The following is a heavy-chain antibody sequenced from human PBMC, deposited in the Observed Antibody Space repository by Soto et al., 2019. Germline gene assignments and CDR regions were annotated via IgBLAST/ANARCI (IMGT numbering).Heavy chain of an antibody. V-gene: IGHV1-46*01. D-gene: IGHD2-15*01. CDR3: ARVRGGGSEYFFDY. CDR2: INPSGGTT. J-gene: IGHJ4*02. Sequence: DSVKVSCKASGYTFTRYNVHWVRQAPGQGLEWMAIINPSGGTTYYVQKFEGRVTLTTDTSTSTVYMELSSLRSDDTAVYYCARVRGGGSEYFFDYWGQGTLVTVSS. CDR1: GYTFTRYN.